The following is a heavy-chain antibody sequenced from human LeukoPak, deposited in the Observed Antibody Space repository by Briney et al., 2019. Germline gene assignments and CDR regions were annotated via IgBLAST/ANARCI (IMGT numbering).Heavy chain of an antibody. Sequence: SETLSLTCTVSGGSISSYYWRWIRQPPGKGLEWIGYIYYSGSTNYNPSLKSRVTISVDTSKNQFSLKLSSVTAADTAVYYCARAVVVAGYYYYGIDVWGQGTTVTVSS. J-gene: IGHJ6*02. CDR3: ARAVVVAGYYYYGIDV. V-gene: IGHV4-59*01. D-gene: IGHD2-15*01. CDR1: GGSISSYY. CDR2: IYYSGST.